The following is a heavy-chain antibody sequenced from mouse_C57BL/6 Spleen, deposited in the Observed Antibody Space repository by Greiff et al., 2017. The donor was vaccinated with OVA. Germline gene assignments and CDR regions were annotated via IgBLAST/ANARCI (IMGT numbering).Heavy chain of an antibody. Sequence: QVQLKQPGAELVRPGSSVKLSCKASGYTFTSYWMHWVKQRPIQGLEWIGNIDPSDSETHYNQKFKDKATLTVDKSSSTAYMQLSSLTSEDSAVYYCAKDYYGSTDWYFDVWGTGTTVTVSS. V-gene: IGHV1-52*01. D-gene: IGHD1-1*01. CDR2: IDPSDSET. CDR1: GYTFTSYW. CDR3: AKDYYGSTDWYFDV. J-gene: IGHJ1*03.